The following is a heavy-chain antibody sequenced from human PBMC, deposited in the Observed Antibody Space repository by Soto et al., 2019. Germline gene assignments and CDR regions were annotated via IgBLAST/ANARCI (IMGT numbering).Heavy chain of an antibody. D-gene: IGHD6-13*01. Sequence: GGSLRLSCAASGFTFSSYGMHWVRQAPGKGLEWVAVISYDGSNKYYADSVKGRFTISRDNSKNTLYLQMNSLRAEDTAVYYCAKLAQQQPQDYWGQGTLVTVSS. V-gene: IGHV3-30*18. CDR2: ISYDGSNK. CDR1: GFTFSSYG. J-gene: IGHJ4*02. CDR3: AKLAQQQPQDY.